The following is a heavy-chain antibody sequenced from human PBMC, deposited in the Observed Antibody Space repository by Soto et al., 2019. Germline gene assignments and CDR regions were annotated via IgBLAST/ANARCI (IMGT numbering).Heavy chain of an antibody. Sequence: GPTQVNPTHTLTLTCTFSGFSLSTSVVGVGWIRQPPGKALEWLALIYWNDDKRYSPSLKSRLTITKDTSKNQVVLTMTNMDPVDTATYYCEHRLPPVVPAAAGYVWFDPWGQGTLVTVSS. V-gene: IGHV2-5*01. CDR1: GFSLSTSVVG. D-gene: IGHD2-2*01. J-gene: IGHJ5*02. CDR2: IYWNDDK. CDR3: EHRLPPVVPAAAGYVWFDP.